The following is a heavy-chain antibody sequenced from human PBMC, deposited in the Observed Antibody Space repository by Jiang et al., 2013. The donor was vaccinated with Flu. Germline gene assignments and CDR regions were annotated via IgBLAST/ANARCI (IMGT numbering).Heavy chain of an antibody. CDR3: ARIMWDGYKNYYYYMDV. V-gene: IGHV4-59*11. J-gene: IGHJ6*03. D-gene: IGHD5-24*01. CDR1: GGSISSHY. Sequence: VQLVESGPGLVKPSETLSLTCTVSGGSISSHYWSWIRQPPGKGLEWIGYIYYSGSTNYNPSLKSRVTISVDTSKNQFSLKLSSVTAADTAVYYCARIMWDGYKNYYYYMDVWGKGTTVTVSS. CDR2: IYYSGST.